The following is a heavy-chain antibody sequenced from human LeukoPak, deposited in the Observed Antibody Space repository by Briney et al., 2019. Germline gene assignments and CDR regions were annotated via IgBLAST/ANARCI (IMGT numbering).Heavy chain of an antibody. V-gene: IGHV3-48*01. J-gene: IGHJ5*02. CDR3: ARDFVVGAGAFPNWFDP. D-gene: IGHD2-15*01. CDR1: GFTFSSYE. CDR2: INSPSSTI. Sequence: GGSLRLSCAASGFTFSSYEMNWVRQAPGKGLEWVSYINSPSSTIYYADSVKGRFTISRDNAKNSLYLQMNSLRAEDTAVYYCARDFVVGAGAFPNWFDPWGQGTLVTVSS.